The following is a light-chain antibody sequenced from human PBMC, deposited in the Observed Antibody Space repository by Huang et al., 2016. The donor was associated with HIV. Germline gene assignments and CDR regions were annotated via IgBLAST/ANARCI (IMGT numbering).Light chain of an antibody. J-gene: IGKJ1*01. V-gene: IGKV4-1*01. CDR1: QNVLYSLNKKNY. CDR2: WAT. Sequence: DIVMTQSPDSLAVSPGERATIHCKTSQNVLYSLNKKNYLAWFHQKPGRPPKWLIYWATTRESGLPDRLSGSRSGTDFTLTINNRQAEDVAVYFCLQYHSVPQTFGHGTKVEIK. CDR3: LQYHSVPQT.